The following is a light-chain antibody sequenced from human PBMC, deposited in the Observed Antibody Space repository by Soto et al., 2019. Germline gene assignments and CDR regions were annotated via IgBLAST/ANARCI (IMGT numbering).Light chain of an antibody. CDR2: EVF. CDR1: SNDIVAYNY. J-gene: IGLJ1*01. V-gene: IGLV2-8*01. Sequence: QSVLTQPPSASGSPGQSVTISCTGTSNDIVAYNYVSWYQQYPGKAPKLIIYEVFRRPSGVPDRFSGSKSGNTASLTVSGLQPEDEADYYCSSYAGRETGVFGTGTKVTVL. CDR3: SSYAGRETGV.